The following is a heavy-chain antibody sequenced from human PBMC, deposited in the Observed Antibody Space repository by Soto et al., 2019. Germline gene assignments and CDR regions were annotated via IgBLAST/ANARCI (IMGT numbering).Heavy chain of an antibody. V-gene: IGHV4-39*01. Sequence: PSETLSLTCTVSGGSISSSNHYWCWIRQPPGKGLEWIGTIYYSGSTYYNPSLKSRVTISVDTSKNQFSLKLSSVTAADTALYYYASRGRGSYSDYWGQGTLVPVSS. J-gene: IGHJ4*02. CDR1: GGSISSSNHY. CDR2: IYYSGST. D-gene: IGHD1-26*01. CDR3: ASRGRGSYSDY.